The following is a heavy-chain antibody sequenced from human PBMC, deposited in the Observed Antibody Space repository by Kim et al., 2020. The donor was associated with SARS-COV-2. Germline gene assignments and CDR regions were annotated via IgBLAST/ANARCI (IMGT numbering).Heavy chain of an antibody. CDR2: IGSAGET. V-gene: IGHV3-13*04. Sequence: GGSLRLSCTASGFTFSTYDMHWVRQTTGKGLECVSAIGSAGETYYAGSVKGRFTISRENAENFLYLQMNSLRAGDTAVYYCTRDLKTLGLDPWGQGTLV. CDR3: TRDLKTLGLDP. D-gene: IGHD3-10*01. CDR1: GFTFSTYD. J-gene: IGHJ5*02.